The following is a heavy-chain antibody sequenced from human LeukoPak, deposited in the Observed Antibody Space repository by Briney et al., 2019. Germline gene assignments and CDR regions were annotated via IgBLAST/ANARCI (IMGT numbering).Heavy chain of an antibody. CDR2: INPNSGGT. V-gene: IGHV1-2*02. Sequence: ASVKVSCKASGYTFTGYYMHWVRQAPGQGLEWMGWINPNSGGTNYAQKFQGRVTMTRDTSISTAYMELSRLRSDDTAVYYCARAGNRIAAAGIWEYNWFDPWGQGTLVTVSS. CDR1: GYTFTGYY. J-gene: IGHJ5*02. CDR3: ARAGNRIAAAGIWEYNWFDP. D-gene: IGHD6-13*01.